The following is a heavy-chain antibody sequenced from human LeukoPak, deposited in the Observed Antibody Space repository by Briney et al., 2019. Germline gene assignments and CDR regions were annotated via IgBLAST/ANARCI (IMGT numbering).Heavy chain of an antibody. D-gene: IGHD5-24*01. V-gene: IGHV5-51*01. CDR3: AIRRDGADY. CDR1: GYSFSSYW. CDR2: IYPGDSAT. J-gene: IGHJ4*02. Sequence: GEALKISCKGSGYSFSSYWIGWVPQIPGKGLEWSGIIYPGDSATRYRPYFQGQVTISADKSINTAYLQWSSLKASDTARYYCAIRRDGADYWGQGTLVTVSS.